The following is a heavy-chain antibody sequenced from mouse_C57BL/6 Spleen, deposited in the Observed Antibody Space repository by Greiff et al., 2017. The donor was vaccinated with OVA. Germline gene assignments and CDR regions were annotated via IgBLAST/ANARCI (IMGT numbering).Heavy chain of an antibody. CDR1: GYTFTSYW. CDR3: ARDDGNSYYYAMDY. Sequence: VQLQQPGAELVMPGASVKLSCKASGYTFTSYWMHWVKQRPGQGLEWIGEIDPSDSYTNYNQKFKGKSTLTVDKSSSTAYMQLSSLTSEDSAVYYCARDDGNSYYYAMDYWGQGTSVTVSS. J-gene: IGHJ4*01. CDR2: IDPSDSYT. D-gene: IGHD2-3*01. V-gene: IGHV1-69*01.